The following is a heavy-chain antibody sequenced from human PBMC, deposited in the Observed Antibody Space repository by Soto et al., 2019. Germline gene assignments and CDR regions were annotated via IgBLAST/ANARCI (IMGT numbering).Heavy chain of an antibody. CDR2: LYWDDDK. J-gene: IGHJ4*02. CDR1: GFPLTTSGVG. Sequence: QITLNESGPTVVKPAETLTLTCTFSGFPLTTSGVGVGWIRQSPGKAPEWLALLYWDDDKRYSASLKRRLTITKDTSKNQVVLTMASVDPADTATYYCAHRILRTVFGLITTTAIYFDFWGQGTPVVVSS. D-gene: IGHD3-3*01. CDR3: AHRILRTVFGLITTTAIYFDF. V-gene: IGHV2-5*02.